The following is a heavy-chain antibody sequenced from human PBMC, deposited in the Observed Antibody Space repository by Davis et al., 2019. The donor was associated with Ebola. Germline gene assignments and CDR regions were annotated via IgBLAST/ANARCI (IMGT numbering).Heavy chain of an antibody. CDR2: ISSSGRTI. Sequence: GGSLRLSCAASGFTFSSYEMNWVRQAPGKGLEWVSYISSSGRTIYYADAVKGRFTISTDNAKNSLFLQMNSLKTEDTAMYYCTRTVATSDYWGQGTLVTVSS. CDR1: GFTFSSYE. V-gene: IGHV3-48*03. J-gene: IGHJ4*02. D-gene: IGHD5-12*01. CDR3: TRTVATSDY.